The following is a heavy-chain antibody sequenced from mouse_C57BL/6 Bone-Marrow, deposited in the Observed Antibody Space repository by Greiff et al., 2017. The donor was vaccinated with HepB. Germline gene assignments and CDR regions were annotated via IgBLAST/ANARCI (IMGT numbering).Heavy chain of an antibody. CDR3: ARRPYYYGSSGDY. Sequence: EVNLVESGGDLVKPGGSLKLSCAASGFTFSSYGMSWVRQTPDKRLEWVATISSGGSYTYYPDSVKGRFTISRDNAKNTLYLQMSSLKSEDTAMYYCARRPYYYGSSGDYWGQGTTLTVSS. V-gene: IGHV5-6*02. J-gene: IGHJ2*01. CDR2: ISSGGSYT. D-gene: IGHD1-1*01. CDR1: GFTFSSYG.